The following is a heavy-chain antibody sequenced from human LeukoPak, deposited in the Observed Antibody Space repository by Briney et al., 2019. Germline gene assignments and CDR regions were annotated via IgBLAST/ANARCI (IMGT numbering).Heavy chain of an antibody. D-gene: IGHD6-19*01. Sequence: HSGGSLRLSCAASGFTFSSYWMSWVRQAPGKGLEWVSAISGGGGSTDYADSVKGRFTISRDNSKNTLYLQMNSLRPEDTAVYYCVRDLRQYLSAWSTFDSWGQGTLVTVSS. V-gene: IGHV3-23*01. CDR2: ISGGGGST. CDR1: GFTFSSYW. J-gene: IGHJ4*02. CDR3: VRDLRQYLSAWSTFDS.